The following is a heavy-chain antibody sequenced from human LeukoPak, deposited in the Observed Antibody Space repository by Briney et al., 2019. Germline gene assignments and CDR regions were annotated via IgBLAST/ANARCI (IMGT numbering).Heavy chain of an antibody. CDR2: IRSSSTTI. J-gene: IGHJ4*02. Sequence: GGSLRLSCAASGFTFSSYTMKWVRQAPGKGLEWVSYIRSSSTTIYYADSVKGRFTMSRDNAKNSLYLQMNSLRAEDTAVYYCARRGGEMLFDYWGQGTLVTVSS. CDR1: GFTFSSYT. D-gene: IGHD3-10*01. CDR3: ARRGGEMLFDY. V-gene: IGHV3-48*01.